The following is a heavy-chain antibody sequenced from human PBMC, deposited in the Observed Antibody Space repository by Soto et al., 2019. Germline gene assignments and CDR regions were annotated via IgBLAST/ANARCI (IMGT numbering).Heavy chain of an antibody. CDR1: GGSFSGYY. Sequence: SETLSLTCAVYGGSFSGYYWSWIRQPPGKGLEWIGEINHSGCTNYNPSLKSRVTISVDTSKNQFSLKLSSVTAADTAVYYCARVAAAGNRWFDPWGQGTLVTVSS. V-gene: IGHV4-34*01. D-gene: IGHD6-13*01. J-gene: IGHJ5*02. CDR2: INHSGCT. CDR3: ARVAAAGNRWFDP.